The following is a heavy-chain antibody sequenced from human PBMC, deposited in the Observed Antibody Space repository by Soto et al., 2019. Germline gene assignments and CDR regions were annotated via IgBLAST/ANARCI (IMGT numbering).Heavy chain of an antibody. CDR3: ARDNGFGESDV. Sequence: QVQLVQSGAEVKKPGASVKVSCKASGYSFTSYGISWVRQAPGQGLEWMGWISAYNGNTNYAQKLQGRVTMTTSTTTSTAYMGLGSLRCGDTAVYYCARDNGFGESDVWGQGTTVTVSS. J-gene: IGHJ6*02. V-gene: IGHV1-18*01. CDR2: ISAYNGNT. D-gene: IGHD3-10*01. CDR1: GYSFTSYG.